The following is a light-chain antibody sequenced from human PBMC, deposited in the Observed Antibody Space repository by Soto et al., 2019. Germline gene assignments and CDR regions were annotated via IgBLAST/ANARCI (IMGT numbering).Light chain of an antibody. J-gene: IGKJ1*01. CDR2: GAS. Sequence: EIVMTQSPATLSVSPGERATLSCRASQSVSSNLAWYQQKPGQAPRLLIYGASSRATGIPARFSGSGSGTEFTLTISSLQSEDFAVYYCQQYSTYTPRTFGQGTKVDIK. CDR3: QQYSTYTPRT. V-gene: IGKV3-15*01. CDR1: QSVSSN.